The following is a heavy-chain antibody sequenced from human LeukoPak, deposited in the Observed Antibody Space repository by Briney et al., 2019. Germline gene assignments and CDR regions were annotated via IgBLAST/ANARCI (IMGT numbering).Heavy chain of an antibody. V-gene: IGHV3-30*02. CDR2: IRYDGSNR. Sequence: GRCLRLSCAVSRFPLRSYGTHWARQAPAKGLAWVAFIRYDGSNRYHTDSVKGRLTISRHNYKNTLYLQMNSRRAEDTAVYYCAKESTIFVVVITEALDYWGQGTLLTVSS. J-gene: IGHJ4*02. CDR1: RFPLRSYG. D-gene: IGHD3-3*01. CDR3: AKESTIFVVVITEALDY.